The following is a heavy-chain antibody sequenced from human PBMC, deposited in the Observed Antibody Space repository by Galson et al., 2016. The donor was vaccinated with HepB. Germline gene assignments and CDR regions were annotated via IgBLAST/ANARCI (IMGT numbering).Heavy chain of an antibody. CDR3: ARVPSPYCDVDCYSSNGMDV. J-gene: IGHJ6*02. CDR2: VIPVFATS. Sequence: SVKVSCKASGDTFSSFAVSWVRQAPEQGLEWLGGVIPVFATSHYAQKFQDRVTITVDESTSTVYMELSRLRSEDTAVYSCARVPSPYCDVDCYSSNGMDVWGPGTTVTVSS. D-gene: IGHD2-21*02. V-gene: IGHV1-69*13. CDR1: GDTFSSFA.